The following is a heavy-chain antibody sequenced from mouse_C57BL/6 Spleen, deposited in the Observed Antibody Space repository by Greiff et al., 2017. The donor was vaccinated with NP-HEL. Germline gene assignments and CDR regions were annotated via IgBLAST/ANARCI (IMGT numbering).Heavy chain of an antibody. V-gene: IGHV1-82*01. CDR2: IYPGDGDT. D-gene: IGHD2-4*01. CDR1: GYAFSSSW. J-gene: IGHJ4*01. CDR3: ATDYDDYAMDY. Sequence: VQLQQSGPELVKPGASVKISCKASGYAFSSSWMHWVKQRPGKGLEWIGRIYPGDGDTNYNGKFKGKATLTADKSSSTAYMQLSSLTSEDSAVYFCATDYDDYAMDYWGQGTSVTVSS.